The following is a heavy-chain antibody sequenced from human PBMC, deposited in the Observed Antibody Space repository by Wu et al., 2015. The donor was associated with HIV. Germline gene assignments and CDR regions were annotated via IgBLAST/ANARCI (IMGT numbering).Heavy chain of an antibody. D-gene: IGHD5-24*01. V-gene: IGHV1-69*13. Sequence: QVQLVQSGAEVKKPGSSVKVSCKASGTTFSSYAISWVRQAPGQGPEWMGRIIPTFGTTNYAQKFQDRVTIAADESTRTVYMELSGLISEDTAVYYCARGSIVEMPTASYYYYAMDVWGQGTTVTVSS. CDR2: IIPTFGTT. CDR3: ARGSIVEMPTASYYYYAMDV. J-gene: IGHJ6*02. CDR1: GTTFSSYA.